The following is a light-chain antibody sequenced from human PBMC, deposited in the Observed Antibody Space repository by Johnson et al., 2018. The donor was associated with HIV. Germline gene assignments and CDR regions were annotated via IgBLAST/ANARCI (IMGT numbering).Light chain of an antibody. CDR2: END. J-gene: IGLJ1*01. CDR1: SSNIGNNY. CDR3: ATWDNRLRTCF. V-gene: IGLV1-51*02. Sequence: QSVLTQPPSVSAAPGQKVTISCSGSSSNIGNNYVSWYQQVPGTAPKLLIYENDKRPSGIPDRFSGSKSGTSATLGITGLQTGDEAGYYCATWDNRLRTCFFGTGTKVTVL.